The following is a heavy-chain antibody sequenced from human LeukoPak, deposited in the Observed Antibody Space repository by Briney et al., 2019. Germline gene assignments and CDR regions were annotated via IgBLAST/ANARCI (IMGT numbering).Heavy chain of an antibody. V-gene: IGHV3-48*03. J-gene: IGHJ4*02. CDR3: AREGWHDDFDY. Sequence: GGSLRLSCTGSGFTLSSYAMNWVRQAPGKGLEWVSYIGSSGSPIYYADSVKGRFTTSRDNAKNSLYLQMISLRAEDTAVYYCAREGWHDDFDYWGQGTLVTVSS. CDR1: GFTLSSYA. D-gene: IGHD1-1*01. CDR2: IGSSGSPI.